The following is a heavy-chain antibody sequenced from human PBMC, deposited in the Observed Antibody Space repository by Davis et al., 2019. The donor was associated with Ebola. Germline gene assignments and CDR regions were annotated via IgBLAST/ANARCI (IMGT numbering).Heavy chain of an antibody. J-gene: IGHJ5*02. CDR3: ARGELGYCSGGSCYWFDP. D-gene: IGHD2-15*01. CDR1: GGSFSGYY. V-gene: IGHV4-34*01. Sequence: SETLSLTCAVYGGSFSGYYWSWIRQPPGKGLEWIGEINHSGSTNYNPSLKSRVTISVDTSKNQFSLKLSSVTAADTAVYYCARGELGYCSGGSCYWFDPWGQGTLVTVSS. CDR2: INHSGST.